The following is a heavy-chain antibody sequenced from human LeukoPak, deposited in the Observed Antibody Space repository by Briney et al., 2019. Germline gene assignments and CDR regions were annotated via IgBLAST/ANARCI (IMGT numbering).Heavy chain of an antibody. CDR1: GYTFTSYY. J-gene: IGHJ2*01. CDR3: ARSRGSSWWYFDL. Sequence: GASVKVSCKASGYTFTSYYIHWVRQAPGQGLEWMGIINPSGGSTNYAQKFQGRVSMTRDTSTSTVYMELSGLRSEDTAVYYCARSRGSSWWYFDLWGRGTLVTVSS. D-gene: IGHD6-13*01. V-gene: IGHV1-46*01. CDR2: INPSGGST.